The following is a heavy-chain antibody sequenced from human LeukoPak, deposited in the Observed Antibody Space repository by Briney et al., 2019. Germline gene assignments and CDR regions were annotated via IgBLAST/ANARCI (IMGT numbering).Heavy chain of an antibody. CDR1: GGSISSYY. V-gene: IGHV4-59*01. J-gene: IGHJ5*02. CDR2: IYYSGST. D-gene: IGHD4-17*01. CDR3: AREYGDYGAYNWFDP. Sequence: SETLSLTCTVSGGSISSYYWSWIRQPPGKGLEWIGYIYYSGSTNYNPSLQSRVTISVDTSKNQFSLKLSSVTAADTAVYYCAREYGDYGAYNWFDPWGQGTLVTVSS.